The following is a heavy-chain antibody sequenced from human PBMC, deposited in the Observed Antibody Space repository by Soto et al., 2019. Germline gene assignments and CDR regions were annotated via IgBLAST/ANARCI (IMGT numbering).Heavy chain of an antibody. CDR1: GGSLSKYY. V-gene: IGHV4-4*07. J-gene: IGHJ4*02. D-gene: IGHD3-3*01. CDR3: ARDNNDFWSLYPLAFDY. Sequence: PSETLSLTCSVSGGSLSKYYWSWIRQPAGKGLEWIGRISTSGHVVSKVSLRSRLTMSVDMSNNHFSLKLTSVTAADTAVYYCARDNNDFWSLYPLAFDYWGQGALVTV. CDR2: ISTSGHV.